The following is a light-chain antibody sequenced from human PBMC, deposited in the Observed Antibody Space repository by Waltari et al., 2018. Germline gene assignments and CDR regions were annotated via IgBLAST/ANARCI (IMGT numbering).Light chain of an antibody. CDR3: SSYSRTSTLVV. Sequence: QSALTQPASVSGSPGQSITFSCTGDSSDVGGYNYVSWYQQQPGKAPRLMIYDVSIRPSGVSNGFSGSKSGNTASLTISGLQAEDEADYDCSSYSRTSTLVVFGGGTKLAVL. J-gene: IGLJ2*01. V-gene: IGLV2-14*03. CDR2: DVS. CDR1: SSDVGGYNY.